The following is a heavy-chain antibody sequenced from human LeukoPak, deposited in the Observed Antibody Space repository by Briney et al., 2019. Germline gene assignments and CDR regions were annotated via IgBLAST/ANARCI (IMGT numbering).Heavy chain of an antibody. D-gene: IGHD3-10*01. Sequence: PGGSLRLSCAASGFTFSSYGMHWVRQAPGKGLEWVAVIWYDGSNKYYADSVKGRFTISRDNSKNTLYLQMNSLRAEDTAVYYCARDGEPRITMVRGNWFDPWGQGTLVTVSS. CDR3: ARDGEPRITMVRGNWFDP. V-gene: IGHV3-33*01. CDR1: GFTFSSYG. CDR2: IWYDGSNK. J-gene: IGHJ5*02.